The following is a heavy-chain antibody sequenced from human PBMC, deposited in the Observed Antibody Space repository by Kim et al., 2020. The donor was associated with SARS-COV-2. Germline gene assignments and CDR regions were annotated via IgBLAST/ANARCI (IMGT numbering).Heavy chain of an antibody. Sequence: GGSLRLSCAASGFTFSSYWMHWVRQAPGKGLVWVSRINSDGSSTSYADSVKGRFTISRDNAKNTLYLQMNSLRAEDTAVYYCAREDIVVVPALGPGWNYYYGMDVWGQGTTVTVSS. J-gene: IGHJ6*02. CDR1: GFTFSSYW. CDR2: INSDGSST. V-gene: IGHV3-74*01. D-gene: IGHD2-2*01. CDR3: AREDIVVVPALGPGWNYYYGMDV.